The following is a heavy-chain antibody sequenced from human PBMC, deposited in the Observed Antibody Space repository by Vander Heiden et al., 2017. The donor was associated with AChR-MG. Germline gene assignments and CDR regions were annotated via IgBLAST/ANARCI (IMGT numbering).Heavy chain of an antibody. CDR3: ARDRGRVVPAAIYY. V-gene: IGHV3-30-3*01. CDR1: GLTFSSYA. CDR2: ISYDGSNK. J-gene: IGHJ4*02. Sequence: QVQLVESGGGVVQPGRSLRLSCAASGLTFSSYAMHWVRQAPGKGLEWVAVISYDGSNKYYADSVKGRFTISRDNSKNTLYLQMNSLRAEDTAVYYCARDRGRVVPAAIYYWGQGTLVTVSS. D-gene: IGHD2-2*01.